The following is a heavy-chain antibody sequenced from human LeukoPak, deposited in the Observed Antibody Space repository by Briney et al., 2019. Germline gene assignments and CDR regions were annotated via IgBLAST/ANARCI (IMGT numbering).Heavy chain of an antibody. CDR1: GYTFANFG. D-gene: IGHD2-2*02. J-gene: IGHJ4*02. Sequence: EASVKVSCKASGYTFANFGITWVRQAPGQGLEWMGWISLYNGNTNYAQNLQGRVTLTTDTSTSTAYMELRSLRSDDTALYYCARTCSSSSCYMVHWGQGTLVTVSS. CDR2: ISLYNGNT. CDR3: ARTCSSSSCYMVH. V-gene: IGHV1-18*01.